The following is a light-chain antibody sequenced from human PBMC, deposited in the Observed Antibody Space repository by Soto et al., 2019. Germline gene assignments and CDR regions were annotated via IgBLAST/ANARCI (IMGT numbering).Light chain of an antibody. CDR3: QSADSSNTYKV. V-gene: IGLV3-25*03. CDR1: ALPKQY. Sequence: SYELTQPPSVSVYPGQTARITCSGDALPKQYAYWYQQKPGQAPVVVIYKDSERPSGIPERFSGSSSGTTVMLTINGVQAEDEADYYCQSADSSNTYKVFGGGTKVTVL. J-gene: IGLJ3*02. CDR2: KDS.